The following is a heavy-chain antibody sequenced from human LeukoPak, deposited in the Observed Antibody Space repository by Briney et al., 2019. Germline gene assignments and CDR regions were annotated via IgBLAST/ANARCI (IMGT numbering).Heavy chain of an antibody. J-gene: IGHJ5*02. CDR2: INHSGST. D-gene: IGHD1-26*01. CDR3: ASLVGATPVAWFDP. V-gene: IGHV4-34*01. CDR1: GGSFSGYY. Sequence: SETLSLTCAVYGGSFSGYYWSWFRQPPGKGLEWIGEINHSGSTNYNPSLKSRVTISVDTSKNQFSLKLSSVTAADTAVYYCASLVGATPVAWFDPWGQGTLVTVSS.